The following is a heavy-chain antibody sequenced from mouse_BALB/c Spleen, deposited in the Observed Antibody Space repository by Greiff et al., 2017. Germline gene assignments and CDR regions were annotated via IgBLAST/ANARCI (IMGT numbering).Heavy chain of an antibody. J-gene: IGHJ4*01. V-gene: IGHV5-17*02. CDR2: ISSGSSTI. Sequence: EVQGVESGGGLVQPGGSRKLSCAASGFTFSSFGMHWVRQAPEKGLEWVAYISSGSSTIYYADTVKGRFTISRDNPKNTLFLQMTSLRSEDTAMYYCARYRYGSSYDAMDYWGQGTSVTVSS. CDR1: GFTFSSFG. CDR3: ARYRYGSSYDAMDY. D-gene: IGHD1-1*01.